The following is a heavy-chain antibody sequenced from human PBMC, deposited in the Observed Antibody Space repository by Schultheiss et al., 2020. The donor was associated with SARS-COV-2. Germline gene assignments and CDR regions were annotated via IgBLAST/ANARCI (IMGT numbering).Heavy chain of an antibody. Sequence: GSLRLSCTVSGGSISGYYWSWIRQSPGKGLEFIGYIYYSGSTNYNPSLKSRVTMSVDTSKNQFSLKLSSVTAADTAVYYCARVYGSGHELDYWGQGTLVTVSS. J-gene: IGHJ4*02. CDR1: GGSISGYY. V-gene: IGHV4-59*01. D-gene: IGHD3-10*01. CDR3: ARVYGSGHELDY. CDR2: IYYSGST.